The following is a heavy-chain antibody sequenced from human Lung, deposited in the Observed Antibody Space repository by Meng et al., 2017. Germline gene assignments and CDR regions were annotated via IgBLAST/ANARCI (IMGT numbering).Heavy chain of an antibody. J-gene: IGHJ4*02. CDR3: ARGPTTMAHDFDY. CDR1: VGSFSDYY. CDR2: INHSGST. D-gene: IGHD4-11*01. Sequence: QLQLQMWGAGLLKPSETLSLTCFVSVGSFSDYYWRWIRQPPGKGLGWIGEINHSGSTNYNPSLESRATISVDTSQNNLSPKLSSVTAADSAVYYCARGPTTMAHDFDYWGQGTLVTVSS. V-gene: IGHV4-34*01.